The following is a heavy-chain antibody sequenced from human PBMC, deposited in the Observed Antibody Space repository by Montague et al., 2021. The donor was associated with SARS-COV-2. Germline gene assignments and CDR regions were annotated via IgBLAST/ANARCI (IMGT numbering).Heavy chain of an antibody. J-gene: IGHJ4*02. CDR2: IYGDDDK. V-gene: IGHV2-5*02. Sequence: PALVKPTQTLTLTCTFSGFSLSTSGVGVGWIRKPPGKALEWLALIYGDDDKRYSPSLKSRLTITKDTSKNQVVLTMTNMDPVDTATYYCAHSNGGSGSYLYFDYWGQGTLVTVSS. CDR1: GFSLSTSGVG. D-gene: IGHD3-10*01. CDR3: AHSNGGSGSYLYFDY.